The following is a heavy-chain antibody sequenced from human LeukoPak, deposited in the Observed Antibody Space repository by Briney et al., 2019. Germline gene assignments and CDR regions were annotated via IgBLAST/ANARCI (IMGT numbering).Heavy chain of an antibody. CDR3: ARHADCLGDCYRN. V-gene: IGHV4-39*01. CDR2: VAYSGST. Sequence: SETLSLTCTVSGVSINSNYYYWGWIRQPPGKGLEWIGSVAYSGSTFHNPSLKGRLSIYSDTSKNQFSLRLTSVTAADTAVYYCARHADCLGDCYRNWSQGTLVTVSS. CDR1: GVSINSNYYY. J-gene: IGHJ4*02. D-gene: IGHD2-21*01.